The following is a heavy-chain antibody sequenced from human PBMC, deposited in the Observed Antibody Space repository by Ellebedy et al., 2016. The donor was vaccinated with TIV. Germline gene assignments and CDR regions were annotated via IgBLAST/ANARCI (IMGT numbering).Heavy chain of an antibody. J-gene: IGHJ4*02. CDR1: GYTFTDYY. CDR2: INPNSGVT. Sequence: AASVKVSCKASGYTFTDYYIHWVRQAPGQWLEWMGWINPNSGVTRYAQKFQGWVTMTRDTSIRTAYMELSRLKSDDTAMYYCTRETVGTGWVIDWGQGTLVTVSS. CDR3: TRETVGTGWVID. V-gene: IGHV1-2*04. D-gene: IGHD3-9*01.